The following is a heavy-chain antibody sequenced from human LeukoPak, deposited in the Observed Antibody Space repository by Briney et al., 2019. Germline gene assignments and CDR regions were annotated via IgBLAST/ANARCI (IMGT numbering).Heavy chain of an antibody. CDR1: GFTFSSYG. CDR2: ISGSGGRT. CDR3: AKYFSDDSSGYRIVPERYFDY. D-gene: IGHD3-22*01. Sequence: GGTLRLSCAASGFTFSSYGMSWVRQAPGKGLEWVSAISGSGGRTYYADSVKGRFTISRDNSKNTLYLQMNSLRAEDTAVYYCAKYFSDDSSGYRIVPERYFDYWGQGTLVTVSS. J-gene: IGHJ4*02. V-gene: IGHV3-23*01.